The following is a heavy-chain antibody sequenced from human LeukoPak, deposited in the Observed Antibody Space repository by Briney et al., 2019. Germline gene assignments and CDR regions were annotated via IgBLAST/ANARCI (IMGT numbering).Heavy chain of an antibody. CDR1: GGSFSGYY. D-gene: IGHD2-8*02. J-gene: IGHJ6*03. Sequence: SETLSLTCAVYGGSFSGYYWSWIRQPPGKGLEWIGEINHSGSTNYNPSLKSRVTISVDTSKNQFSLKLSSVTAADTAVYYCARGGGGVYYYYYYYMDVWGKGTTVTVSS. CDR2: INHSGST. V-gene: IGHV4-34*01. CDR3: ARGGGGVYYYYYYYMDV.